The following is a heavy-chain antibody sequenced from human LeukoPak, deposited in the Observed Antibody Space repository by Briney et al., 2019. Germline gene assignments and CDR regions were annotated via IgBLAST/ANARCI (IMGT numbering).Heavy chain of an antibody. J-gene: IGHJ4*02. CDR3: ARSGTILRYFDWFIDY. V-gene: IGHV4-59*02. CDR2: MYYSGST. CDR1: GGSVSSYY. Sequence: PSETLSLTCTVSGGSVSSYYWSWIRQPPGKGLEWIGYMYYSGSTNYNPSLKRRVTISIDTSKNQFSLKLNSVTAADTAVYYCARSGTILRYFDWFIDYWGQGTLVTVSS. D-gene: IGHD3-9*01.